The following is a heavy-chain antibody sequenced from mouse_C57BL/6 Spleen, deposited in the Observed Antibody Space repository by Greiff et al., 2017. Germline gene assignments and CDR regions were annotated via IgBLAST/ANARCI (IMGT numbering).Heavy chain of an antibody. CDR2: IYPGDGDT. CDR1: GYAFSSSW. Sequence: QVHVKQSGPELVKPGASVKISCKASGYAFSSSWMNWVKQRPGKGLEWIGRIYPGDGDTNYNGKFKGKATLTADKSSSTAYMQLSSLTSEDSAVYFCARGDGNCYMDYWGQGTSVTVSS. D-gene: IGHD2-1*01. V-gene: IGHV1-82*01. CDR3: ARGDGNCYMDY. J-gene: IGHJ4*01.